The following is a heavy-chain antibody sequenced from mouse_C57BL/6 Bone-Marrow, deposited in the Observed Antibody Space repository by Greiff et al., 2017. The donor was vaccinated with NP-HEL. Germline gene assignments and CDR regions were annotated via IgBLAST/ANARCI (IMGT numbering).Heavy chain of an antibody. CDR3: ARRGYDMDAMDY. CDR2: IDPSDSYT. CDR1: GYTFTSYW. J-gene: IGHJ4*01. D-gene: IGHD2-14*01. V-gene: IGHV1-50*01. Sequence: QVQLKQPGAELVKPGASVKLSCKASGYTFTSYWMQWVKQRPGQGLEWIGEIDPSDSYTNYNQKFKGKATLTVDTSSSTAYMQLSSLTSEDSAVYYCARRGYDMDAMDYWGQGTSVTVSS.